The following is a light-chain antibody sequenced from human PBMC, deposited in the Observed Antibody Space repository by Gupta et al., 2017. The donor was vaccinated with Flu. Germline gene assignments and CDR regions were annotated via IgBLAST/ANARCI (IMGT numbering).Light chain of an antibody. CDR2: DVS. CDR3: CSYAGSDIFVV. J-gene: IGLJ2*01. Sequence: VTMSCTGTSSDGGGYKFVSWYQQHPGNAPKLMIYDVSKRPSGVPDRFSGSKSGNTASLTISGLQAEDEADYYCCSYAGSDIFVVFGGGTKLTVL. CDR1: SSDGGGYKF. V-gene: IGLV2-11*03.